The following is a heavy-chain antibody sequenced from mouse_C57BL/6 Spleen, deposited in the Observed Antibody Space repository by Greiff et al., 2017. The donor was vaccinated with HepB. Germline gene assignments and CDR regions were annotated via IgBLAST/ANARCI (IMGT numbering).Heavy chain of an antibody. D-gene: IGHD2-4*01. V-gene: IGHV2-9-1*01. CDR1: GFSLTSYA. CDR3: ATSYDYDYYAMDY. CDR2: IWTGGGT. Sequence: VMLVESGPGLVAPSQSLSITCTVSGFSLTSYAISWVRQPPGKGLEWLGVIWTGGGTNYNSALKSRLSISKDNSKSQVFLKMNSLQTDDNARYYCATSYDYDYYAMDYWGQGTSVTVSS. J-gene: IGHJ4*01.